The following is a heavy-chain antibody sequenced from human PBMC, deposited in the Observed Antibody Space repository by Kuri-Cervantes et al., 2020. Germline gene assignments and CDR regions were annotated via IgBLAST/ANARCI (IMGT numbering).Heavy chain of an antibody. V-gene: IGHV3-23*01. CDR3: AVHSGSYYYFDY. CDR2: ISGSGGRT. J-gene: IGHJ4*02. Sequence: GGSLRLSCAASGFTFSSYAMSWVRQAPGKGLEWVSAISGSGGRTYYADSVKGRFTISRDNSKNTLYLQMNSLRAEDTAVYYCAVHSGSYYYFDYWGQGTPVTVSS. CDR1: GFTFSSYA. D-gene: IGHD1-26*01.